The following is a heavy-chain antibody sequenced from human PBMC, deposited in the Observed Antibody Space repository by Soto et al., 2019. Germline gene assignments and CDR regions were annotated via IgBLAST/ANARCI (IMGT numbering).Heavy chain of an antibody. D-gene: IGHD3-22*01. CDR2: IYSGGST. CDR1: GFTVSSNY. CDR3: ARDYYDRTADAFDI. J-gene: IGHJ3*02. V-gene: IGHV3-66*01. Sequence: GGSLRLSCAASGFTVSSNYMSWVRQAPGKGLEWVSVIYSGGSTYYADSVKGRFTISRDNSKNTLYLQMNSLRAEDTAVYYCARDYYDRTADAFDIWGQGTMVTVSS.